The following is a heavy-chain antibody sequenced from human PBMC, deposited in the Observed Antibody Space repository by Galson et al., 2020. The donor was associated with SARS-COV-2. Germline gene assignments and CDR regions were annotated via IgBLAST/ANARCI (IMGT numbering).Heavy chain of an antibody. CDR2: IYYTGSA. CDR1: GDSFSGGTYY. D-gene: IGHD6-19*01. J-gene: IGHJ5*02. V-gene: IGHV4-31*03. CDR3: ARLVQQWLIPGFDP. Sequence: ETSETLSLTCTVSGDSFSGGTYYWSWIRQHPEKGLEWIGYIYYTGSAFYNPSLESRVTMSVDPSKNQFSLKVRSVTAADTAVYYCARLVQQWLIPGFDPWGQGTLVTVSS.